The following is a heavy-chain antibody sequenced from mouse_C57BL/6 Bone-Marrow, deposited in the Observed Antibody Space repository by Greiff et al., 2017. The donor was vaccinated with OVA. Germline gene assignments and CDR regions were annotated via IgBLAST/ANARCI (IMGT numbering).Heavy chain of an antibody. D-gene: IGHD1-1*01. V-gene: IGHV1-5*01. J-gene: IGHJ4*01. CDR2: IYPGNSDT. Sequence: EVQLQQSGTVLARPGASVKMSCKTSGYTFTSYWMHWVKQRPGQGLEWIGAIYPGNSDTSYNQKFKGKAKLTAVTSASTAYMELSSLTNEDSAVYYCTRGLLLIPHYYAMDYWGQGTSVTVSS. CDR3: TRGLLLIPHYYAMDY. CDR1: GYTFTSYW.